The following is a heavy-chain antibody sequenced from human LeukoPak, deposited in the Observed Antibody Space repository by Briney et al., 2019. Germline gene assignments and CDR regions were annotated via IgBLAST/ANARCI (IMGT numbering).Heavy chain of an antibody. D-gene: IGHD2-2*02. V-gene: IGHV3-21*01. J-gene: IGHJ6*03. CDR3: ARGPIVVVPAAIDGRGYYYYYMDV. Sequence: GGSLRLSCTASGFTFSSYSMNWVRQAPGKGLEWVSSISSSSSYIYYADSVKGRFTISRDNAKNSLYLQMNSLRAEDTAVYYCARGPIVVVPAAIDGRGYYYYYMDVWGKGTTVTVSS. CDR1: GFTFSSYS. CDR2: ISSSSSYI.